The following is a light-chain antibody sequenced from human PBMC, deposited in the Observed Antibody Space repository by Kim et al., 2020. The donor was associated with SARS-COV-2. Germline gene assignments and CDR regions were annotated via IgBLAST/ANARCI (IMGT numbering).Light chain of an antibody. J-gene: IGKJ4*01. V-gene: IGKV3-20*01. Sequence: EIVLTQSPGTLSLSPGERATLSCRASQSVSSSYLAWYQQKPGQAPRLLIYGASSRATGIPDRFSGSGSGTDFTLTISRLEPEDFAVYYCQKNGSSLLTFGGGTKVDIK. CDR2: GAS. CDR3: QKNGSSLLT. CDR1: QSVSSSY.